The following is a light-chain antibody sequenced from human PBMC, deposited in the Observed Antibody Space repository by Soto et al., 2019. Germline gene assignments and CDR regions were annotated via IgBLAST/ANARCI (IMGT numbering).Light chain of an antibody. J-gene: IGLJ2*01. Sequence: QSVLTQPPSVSAAPGQKVTISCSGSSSNIGNNYVSWYQQLPGTAHKLLIYDNNKRPSGIPDRFSGSKSGTSATLGITGLQTGDEADYYCGTWDSSLSAVVFGGGTKRTVL. CDR1: SSNIGNNY. CDR3: GTWDSSLSAVV. V-gene: IGLV1-51*01. CDR2: DNN.